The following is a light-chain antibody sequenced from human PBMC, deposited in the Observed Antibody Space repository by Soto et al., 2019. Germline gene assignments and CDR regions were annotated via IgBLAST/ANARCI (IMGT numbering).Light chain of an antibody. CDR2: AAS. J-gene: IGKJ1*01. V-gene: IGKV1-39*01. Sequence: DIQMTQSPSSLSASVGDRVTITCRASQSINNYLNWYRQKTGKAPKLLIYAASSLQSGVPSRFSGSGSGTDFTLTISSLQPDDLATYSCQQSYSTPRMFGQGTKVDIK. CDR3: QQSYSTPRM. CDR1: QSINNY.